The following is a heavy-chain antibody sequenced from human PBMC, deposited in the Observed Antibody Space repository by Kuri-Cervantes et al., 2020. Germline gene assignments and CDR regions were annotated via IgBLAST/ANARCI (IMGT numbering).Heavy chain of an antibody. V-gene: IGHV3-7*01. D-gene: IGHD1-26*01. Sequence: GESLKISCAASGFTFSNYWMSWVRQAPGKGLEWVAQIKEDGSQRYYVESLKGRSTISRDNAKNSLFLQINSLRVEDTAVYYCATDKGYFAFDYWGQGTLVTVSS. CDR1: GFTFSNYW. J-gene: IGHJ4*02. CDR3: ATDKGYFAFDY. CDR2: IKEDGSQR.